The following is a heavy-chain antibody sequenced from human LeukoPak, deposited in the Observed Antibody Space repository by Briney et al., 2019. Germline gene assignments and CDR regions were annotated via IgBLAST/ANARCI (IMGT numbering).Heavy chain of an antibody. CDR1: GFTFSSYS. J-gene: IGHJ4*02. CDR3: AKEYRMITFGGIIGHY. D-gene: IGHD3-16*02. V-gene: IGHV3-21*04. CDR2: ISSSSSYI. Sequence: PGGSLRLSCAASGFTFSSYSMNWVRQAPGKGLEWVSSISSSSSYIYYADSVKGRFTISRDNAKNSLYLQMNSLRAEDTALYYCAKEYRMITFGGIIGHYWGQGTLVTVSS.